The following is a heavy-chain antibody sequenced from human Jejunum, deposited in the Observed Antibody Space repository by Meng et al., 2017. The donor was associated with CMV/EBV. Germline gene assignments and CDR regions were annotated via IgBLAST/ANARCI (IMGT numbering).Heavy chain of an antibody. J-gene: IGHJ4*02. D-gene: IGHD6-19*01. CDR2: MNPNRGTT. CDR1: GYTFTRYD. CDR3: ATGVADFEY. V-gene: IGHV1-8*01. Sequence: QGELVQSGAEGKKPGASVKVPCKASGYTFTRYDINWVRQGTGQGLEWMGWMNPNRGTTGYAQKFQGRVTMTRNISKSTAYMDLSSLRSEDTAVYYCATGVADFEYWGQGTLVTVSS.